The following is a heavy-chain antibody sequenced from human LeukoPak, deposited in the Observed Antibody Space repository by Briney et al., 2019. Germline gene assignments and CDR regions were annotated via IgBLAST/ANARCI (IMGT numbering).Heavy chain of an antibody. V-gene: IGHV1-69*04. CDR1: GGTFSSYT. CDR3: ARDRGYCSGGSCYTVD. CDR2: IIPILGIA. J-gene: IGHJ4*02. D-gene: IGHD2-15*01. Sequence: GSSVKVSCKASGGTFSSYTISWVRQAPGQGLEWMGRIIPILGIANYAQKFQGRVAITADKSTSTAYTELSGLRSEDTAVYYCARDRGYCSGGSCYTVDWGQGTLVTVSS.